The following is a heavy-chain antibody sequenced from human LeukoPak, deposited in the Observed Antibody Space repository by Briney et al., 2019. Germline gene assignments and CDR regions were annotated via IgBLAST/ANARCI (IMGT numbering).Heavy chain of an antibody. D-gene: IGHD6-19*01. J-gene: IGHJ4*02. CDR3: VTKEPSTSGWSY. V-gene: IGHV3-20*03. CDR2: INWNGCST. CDR1: GXTFXEXX. Sequence: SGXTFXEXXXXXXRXXXGXXXXXVSGINWNGCSTGYADSGKGRFTISRDNAKNSLYLQMNDLRAEDTGVYYCVTKEPSTSGWSYWGQGTLVTVSS.